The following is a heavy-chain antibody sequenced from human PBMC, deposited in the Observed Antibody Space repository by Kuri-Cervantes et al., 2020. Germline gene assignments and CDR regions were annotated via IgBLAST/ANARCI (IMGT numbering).Heavy chain of an antibody. CDR3: ARERRSYYDSSAIWGRDAFDI. J-gene: IGHJ3*02. D-gene: IGHD3-22*01. V-gene: IGHV1-69*05. CDR2: VIPVFGTT. CDR1: GDTFRRNT. Sequence: SVKVSCKASGDTFRRNTISWLRLAPGQGLEWVGGVIPVFGTTNYAQKFQGRVTITTDESTSTAYMELSSLRSEDTAVYYCARERRSYYDSSAIWGRDAFDIWGQGTMVTVSS.